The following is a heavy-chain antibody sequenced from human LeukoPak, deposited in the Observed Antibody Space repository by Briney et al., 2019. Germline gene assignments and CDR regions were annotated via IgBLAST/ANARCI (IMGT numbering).Heavy chain of an antibody. J-gene: IGHJ4*02. D-gene: IGHD3-22*01. CDR2: INPNNGGT. Sequence: GALVKVSCKASGSTFTDYYMHWVRQAPGQALEWMGWINPNNGGTNYTQKFQGRVTMTRDTSISTAYLELSRLRSDDTAVYYCTPGGRYDRSDYYAFDYWGQGTLVTVSS. V-gene: IGHV1-2*02. CDR1: GSTFTDYY. CDR3: TPGGRYDRSDYYAFDY.